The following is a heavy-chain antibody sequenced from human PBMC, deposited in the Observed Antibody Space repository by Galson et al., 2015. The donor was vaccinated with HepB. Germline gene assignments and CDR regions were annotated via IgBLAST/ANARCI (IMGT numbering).Heavy chain of an antibody. Sequence: SLRLSCAGSGFTFGDYNIIWFRQAPGKGLEWISFIRSKAYGGTIQYAASVQGRFTISRDDSKSIAYLQMNSLKTEDTAVYYCSRCVSGRYYAGGDFWGQGTLVTVSS. D-gene: IGHD1-26*01. V-gene: IGHV3-49*03. CDR3: SRCVSGRYYAGGDF. J-gene: IGHJ4*02. CDR2: IRSKAYGGTI. CDR1: GFTFGDYN.